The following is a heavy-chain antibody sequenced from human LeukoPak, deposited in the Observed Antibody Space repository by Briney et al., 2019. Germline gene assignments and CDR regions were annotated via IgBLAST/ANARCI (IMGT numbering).Heavy chain of an antibody. J-gene: IGHJ4*02. CDR3: ARAGPLTLYFDWLLPDDY. CDR2: IIPIFGTA. D-gene: IGHD3-9*01. V-gene: IGHV1-69*13. Sequence: VASVKVSCKASGGTFSSYAISWVRQAPGQGLEWMGGIIPIFGTANYAQKFQGRVTITADESTSTAYMELSSLRSEDTAVYYCARAGPLTLYFDWLLPDDYWGQGTLVTVSS. CDR1: GGTFSSYA.